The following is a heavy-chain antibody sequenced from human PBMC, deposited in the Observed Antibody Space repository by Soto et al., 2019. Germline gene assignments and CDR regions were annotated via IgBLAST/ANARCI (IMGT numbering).Heavy chain of an antibody. CDR1: GFSLSTSGVG. V-gene: IGHV2-5*02. Sequence: QITLKESGPTLVRPTQTLTLTCAFSGFSLSTSGVGVGWIRQPPGKALEWLAVIYWDDSKHYSPSLRSRLTITKDPSNNQVALTMTNMDPMYTGTYYCAHKGPEDWPLDYWGQGTLVTVSS. D-gene: IGHD3-9*01. CDR3: AHKGPEDWPLDY. CDR2: IYWDDSK. J-gene: IGHJ4*02.